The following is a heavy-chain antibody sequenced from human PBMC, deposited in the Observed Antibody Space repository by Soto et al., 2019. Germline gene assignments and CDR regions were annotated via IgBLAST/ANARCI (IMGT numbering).Heavy chain of an antibody. J-gene: IGHJ6*02. CDR2: IIPIFGTA. D-gene: IGHD3-22*01. CDR3: ARDYYDSSGYRDYYGMDV. Sequence: ASVKVSCKASGGTFSSYAISWVRQAPGQGLEWMGGIIPIFGTANYAQKFQGRVTITADKSTSTAYMELSSLRSEDTAAYYCARDYYDSSGYRDYYGMDVWGQGTTVTVSS. CDR1: GGTFSSYA. V-gene: IGHV1-69*06.